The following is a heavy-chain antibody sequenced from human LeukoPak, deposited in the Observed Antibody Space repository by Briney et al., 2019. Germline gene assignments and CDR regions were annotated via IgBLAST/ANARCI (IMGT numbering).Heavy chain of an antibody. D-gene: IGHD6-19*01. CDR2: INHSGST. J-gene: IGHJ4*02. Sequence: PSETLSLTCAVYGGSFSGYYWSWIRQPPGKGLEWIGEINHSGSTNYNPSLTSRVTISVDTSKNQFSLKLSSVTAADTAVYYCARRKRLVRERYFDYWGQGTLVTVSS. V-gene: IGHV4-34*01. CDR3: ARRKRLVRERYFDY. CDR1: GGSFSGYY.